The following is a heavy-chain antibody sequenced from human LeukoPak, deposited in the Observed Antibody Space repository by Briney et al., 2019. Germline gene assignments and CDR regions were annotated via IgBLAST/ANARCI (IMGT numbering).Heavy chain of an antibody. V-gene: IGHV3-15*01. CDR3: TIDRLFFQF. J-gene: IGHJ4*02. Sequence: GGSLRLSCVGPGFTFSNAWVSWVRLTPEKGLEWLGRAKSETDGGTIDHAAPVNGRFNISRDDSTNTVFLQMSSLKIEDTAVYYCTIDRLFFQFWGQGSLVTVSS. D-gene: IGHD3-3*01. CDR1: GFTFSNAW. CDR2: AKSETDGGTI.